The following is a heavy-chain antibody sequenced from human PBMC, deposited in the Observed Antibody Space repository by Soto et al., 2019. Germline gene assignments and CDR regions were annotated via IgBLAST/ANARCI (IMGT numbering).Heavy chain of an antibody. V-gene: IGHV4-4*02. J-gene: IGHJ6*02. CDR1: GDSISSVNW. D-gene: IGHD3-3*01. Sequence: SETLSLTCAVSGDSISSVNWWSWVRQSPGQGLEWIGDIYHTGITNYNPSLQSRVTISVDKSKNEFSLNLTSVTAADTAVYYCARTNYDFWSGLTVYGMDVWGQGTTVTVSS. CDR3: ARTNYDFWSGLTVYGMDV. CDR2: IYHTGIT.